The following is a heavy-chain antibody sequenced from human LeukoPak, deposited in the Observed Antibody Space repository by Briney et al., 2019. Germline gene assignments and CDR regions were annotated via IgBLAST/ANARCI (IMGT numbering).Heavy chain of an antibody. D-gene: IGHD3-10*01. CDR1: GLTFSDYY. J-gene: IGHJ4*02. CDR2: ISSSGSTI. CDR3: ESPSFAPMRA. Sequence: GGSLRLSCAASGLTFSDYYMSWIRQAPGKGLEWVSYISSSGSTIYYADSVKGRFTISRDNAKNSLYLQMNRLRAEDMAVYYCESPSFAPMRAWGQGTLVTVSS. V-gene: IGHV3-11*01.